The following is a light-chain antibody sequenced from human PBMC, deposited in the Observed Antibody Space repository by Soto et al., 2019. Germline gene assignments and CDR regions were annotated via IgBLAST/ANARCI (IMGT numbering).Light chain of an antibody. J-gene: IGKJ2*01. CDR3: QQYGSSPYT. CDR2: GAS. Sequence: EIVFTQSPGTLSLSPGERATLSCRASQSVSSSYLAWYQQKPGQAPRLLIYGASRRATATPDRFSGSGSGTDFTLTISRPEPEDFAVYYFQQYGSSPYTFGQGTKLVIK. V-gene: IGKV3-20*01. CDR1: QSVSSSY.